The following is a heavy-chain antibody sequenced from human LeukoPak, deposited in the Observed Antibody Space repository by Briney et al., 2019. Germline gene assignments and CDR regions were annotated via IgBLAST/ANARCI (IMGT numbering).Heavy chain of an antibody. CDR2: ISGSAHKI. V-gene: IGHV3-23*01. J-gene: IGHJ4*02. Sequence: GGSLRLSCVASGITFSNYAVSWVRQAPEKGLDWVSVISGSAHKIRYADSVKGRFTISRDNSENIVYLQMNSLRADDTAVYYCAKTGVYWYFDYWGQGTLVTVSS. CDR3: AKTGVYWYFDY. CDR1: GITFSNYA. D-gene: IGHD2-8*01.